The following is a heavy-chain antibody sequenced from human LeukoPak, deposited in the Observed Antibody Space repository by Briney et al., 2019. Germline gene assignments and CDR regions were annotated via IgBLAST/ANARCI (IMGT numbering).Heavy chain of an antibody. CDR3: ARSGYPGRLLDY. CDR2: IYYSGST. Sequence: WVRQPPGKGLEWIGSIYYSGSTYSNPSLKSRVTISVDTSKNQFSLNLSSVTAADTAVYYCARSGYPGRLLDYWGQGTLVTVSS. D-gene: IGHD3-3*01. V-gene: IGHV4-39*07. J-gene: IGHJ4*02.